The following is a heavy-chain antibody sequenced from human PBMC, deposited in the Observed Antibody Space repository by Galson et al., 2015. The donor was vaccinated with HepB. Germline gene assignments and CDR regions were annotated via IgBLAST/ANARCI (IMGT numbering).Heavy chain of an antibody. D-gene: IGHD4-11*01. CDR1: GFTFSSYW. CDR3: ARDYTSCYVDY. V-gene: IGHV3-74*01. J-gene: IGHJ4*02. Sequence: SLRLACAASGFTFSSYWMHWVRHAPGQGLVWVSGINDDGSTTTYADSVKVRFNISTDNAKNTLDLLMNSVRAEDTAVYYCARDYTSCYVDYWGQGTLVTVSS. CDR2: INDDGSTT.